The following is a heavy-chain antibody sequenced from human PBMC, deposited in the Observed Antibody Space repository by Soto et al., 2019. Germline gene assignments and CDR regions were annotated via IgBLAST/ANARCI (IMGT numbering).Heavy chain of an antibody. CDR3: ARLMGPLDCSSTSCYFTYYYYYYGMDV. CDR2: INSDGSST. CDR1: GFTFSSYW. D-gene: IGHD2-2*01. Sequence: GGSLRLSCAASGFTFSSYWMHWVRQAPGKGLVWVSRINSDGSSTSYADSVKGRFTISRDNAKNTLYLQMNSLRAEDTAVYYCARLMGPLDCSSTSCYFTYYYYYYGMDVWGQGTTVTVSS. J-gene: IGHJ6*02. V-gene: IGHV3-74*01.